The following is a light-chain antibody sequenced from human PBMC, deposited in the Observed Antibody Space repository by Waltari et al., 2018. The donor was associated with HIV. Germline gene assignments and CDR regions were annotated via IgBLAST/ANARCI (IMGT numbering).Light chain of an antibody. V-gene: IGKV1-39*01. Sequence: DIQLNQSPSSLSASVGDVVTITCRSSQTISTSLNWYQQKPGKAPKILISSASSLQSGVPSMFSASGSGTDCTLTISNLQPDDYATYYCQQSYSSPLTFGPGTEVDVK. CDR3: QQSYSSPLT. J-gene: IGKJ3*01. CDR2: SAS. CDR1: QTISTS.